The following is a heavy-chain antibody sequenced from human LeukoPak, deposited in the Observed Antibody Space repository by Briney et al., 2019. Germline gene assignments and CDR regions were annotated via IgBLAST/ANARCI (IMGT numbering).Heavy chain of an antibody. V-gene: IGHV4-34*01. CDR1: GGSLCGYY. CDR3: ARAFERGGWYPIGSYWYFDL. J-gene: IGHJ2*01. D-gene: IGHD6-19*01. Sequence: LQTLSLTCAVYGGSLCGYYWGGIRQPPGKGLGWVGGINNRGRTNYNPSLKSRVTISVDTSKNQFSLTLSSVTAADTAVYYCARAFERGGWYPIGSYWYFDLWGRGTLVTVSS. CDR2: INNRGRT.